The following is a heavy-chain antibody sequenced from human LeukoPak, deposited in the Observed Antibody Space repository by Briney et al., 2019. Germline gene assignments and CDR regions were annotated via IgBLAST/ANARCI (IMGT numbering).Heavy chain of an antibody. CDR3: ARDKARGFWSGYYYRGNWFDP. J-gene: IGHJ5*02. Sequence: ASVKVSCKASGGTFSSYAISWVRQAPGQGLEWMGGIIPIFGTANYAQKFQGRATITADESTSTAYMELSSLRSEDTAVYYCARDKARGFWSGYYYRGNWFDPWGQGTLVTVSS. CDR2: IIPIFGTA. V-gene: IGHV1-69*13. D-gene: IGHD3-3*01. CDR1: GGTFSSYA.